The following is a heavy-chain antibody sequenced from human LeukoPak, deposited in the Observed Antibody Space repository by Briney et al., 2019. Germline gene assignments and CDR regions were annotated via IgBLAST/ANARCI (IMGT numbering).Heavy chain of an antibody. CDR2: IYYTGSN. Sequence: TASETLSLTCTVSGGSIRSSSYYCGWIRQPPGKGLEWIGNIYYTGSNHYNPSLKSRVTISVDTSKNQFSLKLSSVTAADTAVYYCARVRLVIIMGNWFDPWGQGTLVTVSS. CDR1: GGSIRSSSYY. D-gene: IGHD3-9*01. V-gene: IGHV4-39*07. CDR3: ARVRLVIIMGNWFDP. J-gene: IGHJ5*02.